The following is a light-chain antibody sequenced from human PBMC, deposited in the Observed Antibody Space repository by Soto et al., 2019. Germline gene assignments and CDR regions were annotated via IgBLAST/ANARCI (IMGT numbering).Light chain of an antibody. V-gene: IGKV1-5*01. Sequence: DVQMTQSPSTLSASPGDRVTITCRASQSISGWLAWYQQKPGKAPKLLIYEASNLESGVPSRFSGRGSGTEFTLTISSLQPDDFATYYCQQYNSHSYTFGQGTKLEIK. CDR3: QQYNSHSYT. CDR1: QSISGW. CDR2: EAS. J-gene: IGKJ2*01.